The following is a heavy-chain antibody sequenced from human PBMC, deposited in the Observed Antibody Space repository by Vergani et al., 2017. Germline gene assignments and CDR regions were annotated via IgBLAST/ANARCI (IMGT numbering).Heavy chain of an antibody. V-gene: IGHV3-23*01. CDR2: ISGSGGST. D-gene: IGHD2-8*01. CDR1: GFTFSSYA. J-gene: IGHJ4*02. CDR3: AKCEGVLPLNNFDY. Sequence: EVQLLESGGDLVQPGGSLRLSCAASGFTFSSYAMSWVRQAPGKGLEWVSAISGSGGSTYYADSVKGRLTISRDNSKNTLYLQMNSLRAEDTAVYYCAKCEGVLPLNNFDYWGQGTLVTVSS.